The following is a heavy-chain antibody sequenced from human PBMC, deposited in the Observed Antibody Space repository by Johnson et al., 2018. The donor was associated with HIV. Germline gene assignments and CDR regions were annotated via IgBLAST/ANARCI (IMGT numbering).Heavy chain of an antibody. CDR3: AKDIDELLWFIDAFDI. J-gene: IGHJ3*02. D-gene: IGHD3-10*01. CDR2: ISWNSGSI. Sequence: EVQLVESGGGLVKPGGSLRLSCAASGFTFSDYYMSWIRQAPGKGLEWVSGISWNSGSIGYADSVKGRFTISRDNAKNSLYLQMNSLRAEDTALYYCAKDIDELLWFIDAFDIWGQGTMVTVSS. V-gene: IGHV3-9*01. CDR1: GFTFSDYY.